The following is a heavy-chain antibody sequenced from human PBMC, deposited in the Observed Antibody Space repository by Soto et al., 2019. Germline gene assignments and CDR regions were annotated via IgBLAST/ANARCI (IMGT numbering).Heavy chain of an antibody. CDR3: ARAAALSYYGMDV. CDR1: GFTFSSYG. V-gene: IGHV3-33*01. J-gene: IGHJ6*02. Sequence: QVQLGESGGGVVQPGRSLRLSCAASGFTFSSYGMHWVRQAPGKGLEWVAVIWYDGSNKYYADSVKGRFTISRDNSKKTLYLQMNSLRAEDTAVYYCARAAALSYYGMDVWGQGTTVTVSS. D-gene: IGHD6-13*01. CDR2: IWYDGSNK.